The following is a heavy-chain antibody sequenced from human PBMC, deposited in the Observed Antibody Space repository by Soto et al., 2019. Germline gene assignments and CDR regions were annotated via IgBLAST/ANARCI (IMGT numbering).Heavy chain of an antibody. CDR1: GDTFIGYA. D-gene: IGHD3-22*01. Sequence: QVQLVQSGAEVKKPGASLKVSCTASGDTFIGYAIHWVRQAPGQRPEWMGWVHTGKGKTKYSETFQDRVTITRDTSSNTAYMELSSRIFEDTAVYYCARSTAGGETIMVIFDYWGQGTPVTVSS. V-gene: IGHV1-3*04. CDR2: VHTGKGKT. CDR3: ARSTAGGETIMVIFDY. J-gene: IGHJ4*02.